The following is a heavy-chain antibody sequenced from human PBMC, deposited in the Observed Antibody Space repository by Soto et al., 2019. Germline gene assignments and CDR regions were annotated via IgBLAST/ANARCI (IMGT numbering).Heavy chain of an antibody. D-gene: IGHD3-16*02. CDR3: ARGSHYVRASNRHSYFDS. V-gene: IGHV4-39*01. CDR1: GASITTNDYY. Sequence: QLQLQESGPGLVKPSETLSLTCAVSGASITTNDYYWGWIRQPPGKGLEWVGSMYYDRSTSYRPSFRSRVTISVDWSINQFPLALRSVTAADTAAYYCARGSHYVRASNRHSYFDSWGQGTLVTVSS. CDR2: MYYDRST. J-gene: IGHJ4*02.